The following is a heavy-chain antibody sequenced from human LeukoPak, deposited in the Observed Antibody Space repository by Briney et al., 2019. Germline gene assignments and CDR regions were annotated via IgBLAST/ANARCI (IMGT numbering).Heavy chain of an antibody. J-gene: IGHJ4*02. CDR2: IYTSGST. D-gene: IGHD3-10*01. CDR1: GGSISSYY. CDR3: ASEYYGSGSYFFDY. Sequence: PSETLSLTCTVSGGSISSYYWSWIRQPAGKGLEWIGRIYTSGSTNYNPSLKSRVTMSVDTSKNQFSLKLSSVTAAGTAVYYCASEYYGSGSYFFDYWGQGTLVTVSS. V-gene: IGHV4-4*07.